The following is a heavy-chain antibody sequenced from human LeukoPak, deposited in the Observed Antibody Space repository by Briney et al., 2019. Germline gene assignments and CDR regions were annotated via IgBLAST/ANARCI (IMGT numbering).Heavy chain of an antibody. CDR1: GFTFSSYE. CDR2: ISSSGSTI. D-gene: IGHD4-17*01. Sequence: GGSLRLSCAASGFTFSSYEMNWVRQAPGKGLEWVSYISSSGSTIYYADSVKGRFTISRDNAKNSLYLQMNSLRAEDTAVYYCARGWDGDYYYYYYMDVWGKGTTVTVSS. J-gene: IGHJ6*03. V-gene: IGHV3-48*03. CDR3: ARGWDGDYYYYYYMDV.